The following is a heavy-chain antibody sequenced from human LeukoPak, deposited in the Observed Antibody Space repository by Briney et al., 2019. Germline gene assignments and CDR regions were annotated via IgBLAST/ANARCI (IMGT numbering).Heavy chain of an antibody. D-gene: IGHD5-24*01. Sequence: ASVKVSCRTSGYTFTTYYLHWVRQAPGQGLEWMGVINPSGGSTIYAQKFQDRVAMTRDTSTSTVYMDLSSLIAADTAIYYCVRAIERGRRFDYWGQGTLVTVSS. CDR3: VRAIERGRRFDY. J-gene: IGHJ4*02. V-gene: IGHV1-46*01. CDR2: INPSGGST. CDR1: GYTFTTYY.